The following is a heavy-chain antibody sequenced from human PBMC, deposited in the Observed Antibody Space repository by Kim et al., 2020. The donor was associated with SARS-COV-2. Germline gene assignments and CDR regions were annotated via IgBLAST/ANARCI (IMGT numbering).Heavy chain of an antibody. CDR1: GFTFSSYA. V-gene: IGHV3-23*01. CDR3: AKDFSSGRFLEWLAGYGMDV. Sequence: GGSLRLSCAASGFTFSSYAMSWVRQAPGKGLEWVSAISGSGGSTYYADSVKGRFTISRDNSKNTLYLQMNSLRAEDTAVYYCAKDFSSGRFLEWLAGYGMDVWGQGTTVTVSS. CDR2: ISGSGGST. J-gene: IGHJ6*02. D-gene: IGHD3-3*01.